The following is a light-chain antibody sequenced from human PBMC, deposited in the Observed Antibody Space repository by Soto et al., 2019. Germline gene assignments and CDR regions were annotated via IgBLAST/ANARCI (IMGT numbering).Light chain of an antibody. J-gene: IGKJ1*01. CDR2: RAS. CDR1: QSVHSN. Sequence: EIVMTQSRATLSVSPGHRATLSCRASQSVHSNLAWYQKKPGQAPRLRSDRASTRATGIPARFSGRGSGTDFTLTISGLQSEDFAVYYCQQYKNWPRTFGQGTKVDIK. CDR3: QQYKNWPRT. V-gene: IGKV3-15*01.